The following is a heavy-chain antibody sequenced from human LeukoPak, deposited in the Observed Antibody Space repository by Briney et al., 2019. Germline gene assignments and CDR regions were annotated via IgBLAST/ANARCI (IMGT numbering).Heavy chain of an antibody. V-gene: IGHV4-59*01. CDR3: ARAFSGYYDSSGYPNWFDP. CDR1: GGSLSRSN. CDR2: IYFSGST. Sequence: SETPSLTSTDSGGSLSRSNWSWIRPPPGERLEWIAYIYFSGSTNYNPSLPSRVTTSVDTSKTQFSLQLNSVTAADTAVYYCARAFSGYYDSSGYPNWFDPWGQGTLVTVSS. J-gene: IGHJ5*02. D-gene: IGHD3-22*01.